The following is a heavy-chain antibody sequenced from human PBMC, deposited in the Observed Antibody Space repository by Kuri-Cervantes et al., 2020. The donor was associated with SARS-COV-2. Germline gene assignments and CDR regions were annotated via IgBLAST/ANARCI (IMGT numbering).Heavy chain of an antibody. CDR1: XXXXSGYY. V-gene: IGHV4-34*01. CDR3: ARXXQXWDIVVXXAARWFDP. CDR2: INXSGSX. J-gene: IGHJ5*02. D-gene: IGHD2-15*01. Sequence: GSLRXXCAVXXXXXSGYYXSWIRXPPGXGLEWXGEINXSGSXXXNPXLKSXVTXSVDTSKNXFSLXLSSVTAAXTAVYXCARXXQXWDIVVXXAARWFDPWGQGTLVTVSS.